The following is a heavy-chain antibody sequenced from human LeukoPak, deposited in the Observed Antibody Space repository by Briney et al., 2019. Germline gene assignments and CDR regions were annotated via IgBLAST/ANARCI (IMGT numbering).Heavy chain of an antibody. CDR3: AVRGYDFWSGYYPFDY. V-gene: IGHV3-30*02. Sequence: PGGSLRPSCAASGFTFSSYGMHWVRQAPGKGLEWVAFIRYDGSNKYYADSVKGRFTISRDNSKNTLYLQMNSLRAEDTAVYYCAVRGYDFWSGYYPFDYWGQGTLVTVSS. J-gene: IGHJ4*02. CDR2: IRYDGSNK. CDR1: GFTFSSYG. D-gene: IGHD3-3*01.